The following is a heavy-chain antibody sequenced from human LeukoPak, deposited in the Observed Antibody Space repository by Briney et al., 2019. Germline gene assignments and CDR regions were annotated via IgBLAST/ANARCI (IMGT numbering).Heavy chain of an antibody. V-gene: IGHV5-51*01. D-gene: IGHD3-22*01. Sequence: KVSCKASGYTFTSYGIGWVRQMPGKGLEWMGIIYPGDSDTRYSPSFQGQVTISADKSISTAYLQWSSLKASDTAMYYCARHRPYYYDSSGYYDDYWGQGTLVTVSS. CDR1: GYTFTSYG. CDR3: ARHRPYYYDSSGYYDDY. J-gene: IGHJ4*02. CDR2: IYPGDSDT.